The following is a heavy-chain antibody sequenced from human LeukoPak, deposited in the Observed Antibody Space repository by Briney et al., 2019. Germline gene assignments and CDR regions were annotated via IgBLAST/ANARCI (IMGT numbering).Heavy chain of an antibody. V-gene: IGHV1-2*02. CDR3: ARGYIVATIDFDY. Sequence: ASVKVSCKASGYTFTGYYMHWVRQAPGQGLEWMGWINPNSGGTNYAKKFQGRVTMTRDTSISTAYMELSRLRSDDTAVYYCARGYIVATIDFDYWGQGTLVTVSS. D-gene: IGHD5-12*01. CDR2: INPNSGGT. CDR1: GYTFTGYY. J-gene: IGHJ4*02.